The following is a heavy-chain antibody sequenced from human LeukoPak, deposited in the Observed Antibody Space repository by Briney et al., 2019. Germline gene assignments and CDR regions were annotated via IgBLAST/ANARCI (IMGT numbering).Heavy chain of an antibody. CDR2: IYSGGST. Sequence: PGGSPRLSCAASGFTVSSNYMSWVRQAPGKGLEWVSVIYSGGSTYYADSVKGRFTISRDNSKNTLYLQMNSLRAEDTAVYYCARTYFDWLAYFDYWGQGTLVTVSS. D-gene: IGHD3-9*01. CDR1: GFTVSSNY. J-gene: IGHJ4*02. CDR3: ARTYFDWLAYFDY. V-gene: IGHV3-66*01.